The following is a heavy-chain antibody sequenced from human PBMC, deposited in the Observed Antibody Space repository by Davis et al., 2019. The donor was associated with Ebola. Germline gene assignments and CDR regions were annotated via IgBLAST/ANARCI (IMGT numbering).Heavy chain of an antibody. Sequence: GESLKISCVASGFTFSNYAMSWVRQAPGKGLEWVSAISGSGGSRHHADAVKGRFTISRDISKNTVYLQMNSLRAEDTAVYYCAKAIRYSSQVYYYYGMDVWGQGTTVTVSS. J-gene: IGHJ6*02. CDR1: GFTFSNYA. V-gene: IGHV3-23*01. CDR3: AKAIRYSSQVYYYYGMDV. D-gene: IGHD6-19*01. CDR2: ISGSGGSR.